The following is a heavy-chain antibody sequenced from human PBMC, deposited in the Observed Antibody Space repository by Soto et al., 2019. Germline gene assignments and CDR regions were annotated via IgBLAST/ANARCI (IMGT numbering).Heavy chain of an antibody. Sequence: PSETLSHTCSVSGGSISSDYWSWIRQPPGKGLEWIGYIYYSGSTNYNPSLKSRVTISVDTSKNQFSLKLSSVTAADTAVYYCARVARGSGSYLDDAFDIWGQGTMVTVSS. CDR1: GGSISSDY. CDR3: ARVARGSGSYLDDAFDI. D-gene: IGHD3-10*01. J-gene: IGHJ3*02. V-gene: IGHV4-59*01. CDR2: IYYSGST.